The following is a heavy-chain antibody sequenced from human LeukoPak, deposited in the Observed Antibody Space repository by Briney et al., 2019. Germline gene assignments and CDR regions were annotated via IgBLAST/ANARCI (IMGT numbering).Heavy chain of an antibody. CDR1: GGSISSYY. V-gene: IGHV4-4*07. CDR3: ARDVRQGYYYYYYMDA. Sequence: SETLSLTRTVSGGSISSYYWSWIRQPAGKGLEWIGRIYTSGSTNYNPSLKSRVTMSVDTSKNQFSLKLSSVTAADTAVYYCARDVRQGYYYYYYMDAWGKGTTVTVSS. J-gene: IGHJ6*03. CDR2: IYTSGST.